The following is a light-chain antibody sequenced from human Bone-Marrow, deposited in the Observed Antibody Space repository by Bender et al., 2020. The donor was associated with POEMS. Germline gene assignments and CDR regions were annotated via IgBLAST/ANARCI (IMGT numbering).Light chain of an antibody. V-gene: IGLV3-21*04. CDR3: QVWDSTIDHPGVL. CDR2: YDT. J-gene: IGLJ3*02. CDR1: NIGSKS. Sequence: SYVLTQPPSVSVAPGKTATFTCGGDNIGSKSVHWYQQKPGQAPVLVIYYDTDRPSGIPERFSGSNSGNTATLTISTVEAGDEADYYCQVWDSTIDHPGVLFGGGTKLTVL.